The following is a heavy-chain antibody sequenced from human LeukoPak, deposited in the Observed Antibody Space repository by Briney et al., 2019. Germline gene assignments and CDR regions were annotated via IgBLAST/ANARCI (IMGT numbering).Heavy chain of an antibody. J-gene: IGHJ6*03. CDR3: ATPIAAAENYYYYMDV. D-gene: IGHD6-13*01. Sequence: SETPSLTCAVYGGSFSGYYWSWIRQPPGKGLEWIGEINHSGSTNYNPSLKSRVTISVDTSENQFSLKLSSVTAADTAVYYCATPIAAAENYYYYMDVWGKGTTVTVSS. V-gene: IGHV4-34*01. CDR1: GGSFSGYY. CDR2: INHSGST.